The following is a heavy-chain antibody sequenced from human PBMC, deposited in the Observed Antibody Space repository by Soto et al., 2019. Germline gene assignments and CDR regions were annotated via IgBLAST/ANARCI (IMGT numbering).Heavy chain of an antibody. CDR2: IIPIFGTA. D-gene: IGHD6-13*01. Sequence: ASVKVSCKASGGTFSSYAISWVRQAPGQGLEWMGGIIPIFGTANYAQKFQGRVTITADESTGTAYMELSSLRSEDTAVYYCARALLPQQLVLKYYGMDVWGQGTTVTVSS. CDR1: GGTFSSYA. CDR3: ARALLPQQLVLKYYGMDV. J-gene: IGHJ6*02. V-gene: IGHV1-69*13.